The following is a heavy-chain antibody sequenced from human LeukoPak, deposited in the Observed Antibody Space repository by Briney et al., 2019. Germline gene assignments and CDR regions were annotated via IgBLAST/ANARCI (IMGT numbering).Heavy chain of an antibody. Sequence: GGSLRLSCAASGFTVSSNYMSWVRQAPGKGLEWVSVIYSGGSTYYADSVKGRFTISRDNSKNTLYPQMNSLRAEDTAVYYCARDRREGYCSSTSCSPYFDYWGQGTLVTVSS. CDR1: GFTVSSNY. D-gene: IGHD2-2*01. J-gene: IGHJ4*02. V-gene: IGHV3-66*01. CDR2: IYSGGST. CDR3: ARDRREGYCSSTSCSPYFDY.